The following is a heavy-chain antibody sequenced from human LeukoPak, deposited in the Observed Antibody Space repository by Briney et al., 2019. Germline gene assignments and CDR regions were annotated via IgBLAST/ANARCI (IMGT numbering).Heavy chain of an antibody. CDR1: GYTFTGYY. D-gene: IGHD3-10*01. J-gene: IGHJ2*01. V-gene: IGHV1-2*02. Sequence: ASVKVSCKASGYTFTGYYMHWVRQAPGQGLEWMGWINPNSGGTNYAQKFQGRVTMTRDTSISTAYMELSRLRSDDTAVYYCARTQLWFGTKGYFDLWGRGTLVTVSS. CDR3: ARTQLWFGTKGYFDL. CDR2: INPNSGGT.